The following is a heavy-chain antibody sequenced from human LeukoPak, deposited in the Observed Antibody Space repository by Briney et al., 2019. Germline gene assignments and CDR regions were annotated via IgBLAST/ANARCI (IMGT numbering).Heavy chain of an antibody. CDR3: AKSASYYFDY. CDR2: LYSGGTT. J-gene: IGHJ4*02. V-gene: IGHV3-66*02. CDR1: GFTFSTYS. Sequence: GGSLRLSCAASGFTFSTYSMSWVRQAPGKGLEWVSVLYSGGTTYYADSVKGRFTISRDNSKNTLYLQMNSLRAEDTAVYYCAKSASYYFDYWGQGTLVTVSS. D-gene: IGHD2-15*01.